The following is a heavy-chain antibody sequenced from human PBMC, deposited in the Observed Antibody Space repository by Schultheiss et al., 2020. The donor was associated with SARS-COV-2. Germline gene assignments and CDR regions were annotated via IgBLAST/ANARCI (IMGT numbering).Heavy chain of an antibody. CDR2: IYYTGIN. CDR3: ARVTYCGADCYSEHSFDV. V-gene: IGHV4-61*03. D-gene: IGHD2-21*02. J-gene: IGHJ3*01. Sequence: SETLSLTCTVSGDSLSGSSYYWGWIRQHPGKGLEWIGCIYYTGINTYSPSLKSRATILLDTSNNHFSLNLNSVTTADTAVYYCARVTYCGADCYSEHSFDVWGQGTMVTVSS. CDR1: GDSLSGSSYY.